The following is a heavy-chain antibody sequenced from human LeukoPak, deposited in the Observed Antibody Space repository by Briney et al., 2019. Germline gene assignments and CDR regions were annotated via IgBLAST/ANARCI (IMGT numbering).Heavy chain of an antibody. D-gene: IGHD3-22*01. CDR3: ARVRYYYDSSGYLYYMDV. J-gene: IGHJ6*03. CDR2: IHHSGNT. CDR1: GGSFSGYY. Sequence: SETLSLTCAVYGGSFSGYYWSWIRQPPGKGLEWIGEIHHSGNTNYNSSLKSRVTISVDTSKNQFSLKLSSVTAADTAVYYCARVRYYYDSSGYLYYMDVWGKGTTVTVSS. V-gene: IGHV4-34*01.